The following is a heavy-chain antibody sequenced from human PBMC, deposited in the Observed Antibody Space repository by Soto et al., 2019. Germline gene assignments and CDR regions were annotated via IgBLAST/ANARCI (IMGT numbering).Heavy chain of an antibody. CDR2: ISGSGEMT. CDR1: GFTFRGDA. V-gene: IGHV3-23*01. J-gene: IGHJ4*02. CDR3: ARSEMAYNWND. Sequence: SGGSLRLSCAASGFTFRGDAMSRVRQAPGKGLEWVSSISGSGEMTHYADSVKGRFTISRDNAKNPLYLQMESLRAEDTALYYCARSEMAYNWNDWGQGALVTVSS. D-gene: IGHD1-20*01.